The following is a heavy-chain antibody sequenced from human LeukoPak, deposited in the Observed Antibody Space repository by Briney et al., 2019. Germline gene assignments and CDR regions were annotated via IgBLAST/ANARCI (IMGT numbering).Heavy chain of an antibody. CDR1: GDSISRYY. V-gene: IGHV4-4*07. J-gene: IGHJ4*02. CDR2: VSTSGST. Sequence: SETLSLTCTVAGDSISRYYWSWIRQPAGKGREWIGRVSTSGSTNYNPSLKSRVTISVDTPKNQYSLKRSYVTAADRAVYYCARLDYSSGWYVGVDYWAREPWSPSPQ. CDR3: ARLDYSSGWYVGVDY. D-gene: IGHD6-19*01.